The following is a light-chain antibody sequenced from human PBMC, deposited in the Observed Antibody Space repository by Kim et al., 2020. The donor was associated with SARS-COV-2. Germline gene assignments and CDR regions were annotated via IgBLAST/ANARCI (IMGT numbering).Light chain of an antibody. CDR3: QAWDKSIVV. J-gene: IGLJ2*01. Sequence: SVSPGQTASITGSGDKVGDRYVCWDQRRPGQSPVMVIYQDSKRPSGIPERFSGSNSGNTATLTISGTQALDEADYYCQAWDKSIVVFGGGTQLTVL. V-gene: IGLV3-1*01. CDR1: KVGDRY. CDR2: QDS.